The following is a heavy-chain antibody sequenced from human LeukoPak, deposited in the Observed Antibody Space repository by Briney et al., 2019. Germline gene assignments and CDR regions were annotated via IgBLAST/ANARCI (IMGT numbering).Heavy chain of an antibody. CDR2: IYYSGST. J-gene: IGHJ4*02. CDR1: GGSISSSSYY. D-gene: IGHD5-12*01. V-gene: IGHV4-61*05. Sequence: SETLSLTCTVSGGSISSSSYYWGWIRQPPGKGLEWIGYIYYSGSTNYNPSLKSRVTISVDTSKNQFSLKLSSVTAADTAVYYCARSRSPRIVATTPGYFDYWGQGTLVTVSS. CDR3: ARSRSPRIVATTPGYFDY.